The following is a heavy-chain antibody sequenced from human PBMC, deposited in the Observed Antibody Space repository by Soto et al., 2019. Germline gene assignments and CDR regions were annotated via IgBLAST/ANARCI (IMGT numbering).Heavy chain of an antibody. CDR3: VRRLTTTVTAMGS. J-gene: IGHJ5*02. CDR2: ISDDGTNK. V-gene: IGHV3-30-3*01. CDR1: GFTFSSYA. D-gene: IGHD4-17*01. Sequence: QVQLEESGGGVVQPGRSLRLSCKGSGFTFSSYAIQWVRQAPGKGLEWVAAISDDGTNKHTADSVKGRFTISRDNSRNTVYLQVNSLRVEDTAVYYCVRRLTTTVTAMGSWGQVTPVTVS.